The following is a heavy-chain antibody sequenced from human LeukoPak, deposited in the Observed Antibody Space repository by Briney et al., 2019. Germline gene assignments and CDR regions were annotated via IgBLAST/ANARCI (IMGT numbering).Heavy chain of an antibody. CDR1: GGSISSGGYS. J-gene: IGHJ4*02. CDR3: ARVSIYYYGSGGGTYYFDY. CDR2: IYHSGST. D-gene: IGHD3-10*01. V-gene: IGHV4-30-2*01. Sequence: SETLSLTCAVSGGSISSGGYSWSWIRQPPGKGLEWIGYIYHSGSTYYNPSLKSRVTISVDRSKSQFSLKLSSVTAADTAVYYCARVSIYYYGSGGGTYYFDYWGQGTLVTVSS.